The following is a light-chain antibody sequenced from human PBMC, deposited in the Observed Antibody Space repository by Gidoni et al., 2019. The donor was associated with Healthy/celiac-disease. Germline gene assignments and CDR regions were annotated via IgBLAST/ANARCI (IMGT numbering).Light chain of an antibody. CDR2: DVS. CDR1: SSDVGGYNY. V-gene: IGLV2-14*03. Sequence: QSALTQPASVSGSPGQSITIPCTGTSSDVGGYNYVSWYQQHPGKAPKLMIYDVSNRPSGVPNRFSGSKSGNTASLTISGLQAEDEADYYGSSYTSSSTPDVFGTGTKVTVL. CDR3: SSYTSSSTPDV. J-gene: IGLJ1*01.